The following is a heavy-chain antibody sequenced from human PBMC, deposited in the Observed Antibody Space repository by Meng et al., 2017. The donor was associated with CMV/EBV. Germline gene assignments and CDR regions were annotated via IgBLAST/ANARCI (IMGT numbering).Heavy chain of an antibody. J-gene: IGHJ4*02. V-gene: IGHV3-21*01. Sequence: GSLRLSCAASGFTFSSYSMNWVRQAPGKGLEWVSSISSSSSYIYYADSVKGRFTISRDNAKNSLYLQMNSLRAEDTAVYYCARDTGSGYSSSWADYWGQGTLVTVSS. CDR2: ISSSSSYI. CDR3: ARDTGSGYSSSWADY. D-gene: IGHD6-13*01. CDR1: GFTFSSYS.